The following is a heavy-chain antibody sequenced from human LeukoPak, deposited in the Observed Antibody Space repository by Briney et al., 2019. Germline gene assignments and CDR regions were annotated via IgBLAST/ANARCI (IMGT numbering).Heavy chain of an antibody. V-gene: IGHV3-21*01. D-gene: IGHD3-9*01. CDR2: ISSSSSYI. Sequence: GGSLRLSCAASGFTFSSYSMNWVRQAPGKGLEWVSSISSSSSYIYYADSVKGRFTISRDNAKNSLNLQMNSLRAEDTAVYYCARTGLYYDILTGYYEPLIDYWGQGTLVTVSS. J-gene: IGHJ4*02. CDR3: ARTGLYYDILTGYYEPLIDY. CDR1: GFTFSSYS.